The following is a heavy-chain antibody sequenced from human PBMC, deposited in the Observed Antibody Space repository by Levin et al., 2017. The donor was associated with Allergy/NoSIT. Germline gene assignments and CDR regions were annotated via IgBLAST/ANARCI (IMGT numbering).Heavy chain of an antibody. CDR2: ISWSSVSI. CDR3: AKVNGYSSSFDY. J-gene: IGHJ4*02. D-gene: IGHD6-6*01. CDR1: GFTFDDYA. Sequence: LSLTCAASGFTFDDYAMHWVRQAPGKGLEWVSGISWSSVSIGYADSVKGRFTISRDTAKNSLYLRMNSLRAEDTALYYCAKVNGYSSSFDYWGQGTLVTVSS. V-gene: IGHV3-9*01.